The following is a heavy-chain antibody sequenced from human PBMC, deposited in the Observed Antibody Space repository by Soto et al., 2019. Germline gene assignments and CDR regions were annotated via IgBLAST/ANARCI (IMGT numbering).Heavy chain of an antibody. V-gene: IGHV4-34*01. CDR2: INHSGIT. CDR1: GGSVSGYY. Sequence: KPSETLSLTCAVYGGSVSGYYWSWIRQPPGKGLEWLGEINHSGITNYNPSLKSRVTISIDTSKNRFSLNLNSVTAADTAIYYCAIGPRMWLPGGGYWGQGTLVTVSS. CDR3: AIGPRMWLPGGGY. D-gene: IGHD6-19*01. J-gene: IGHJ4*02.